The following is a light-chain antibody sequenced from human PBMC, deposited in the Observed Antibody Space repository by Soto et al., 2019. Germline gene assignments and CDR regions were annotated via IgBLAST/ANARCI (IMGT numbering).Light chain of an antibody. J-gene: IGKJ5*01. CDR1: ESISRH. CDR3: QQTYSTLSIT. Sequence: DIQMTQSPSSLSASVGDRVTITCRASESISRHLNWYQQKPGKAPKILIYAASSLQNGVPSRFRGSGSGTDFTLSMTNLQHEDFATYYCQQTYSTLSITFGQGTRLDI. V-gene: IGKV1-39*01. CDR2: AAS.